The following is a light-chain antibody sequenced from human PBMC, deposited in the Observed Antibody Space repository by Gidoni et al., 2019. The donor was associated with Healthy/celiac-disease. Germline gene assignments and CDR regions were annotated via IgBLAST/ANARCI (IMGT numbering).Light chain of an antibody. Sequence: DIQITQYPSSLSAPVGDRATITCRASQGISNYLAWYQQKPGKVPKLLIYAASTLQSGVPSRFSGSGSGTDFTLTISSLQPEDVATYYCQKYNSAHLTFGGGTKVEIK. CDR2: AAS. J-gene: IGKJ4*01. CDR3: QKYNSAHLT. V-gene: IGKV1-27*01. CDR1: QGISNY.